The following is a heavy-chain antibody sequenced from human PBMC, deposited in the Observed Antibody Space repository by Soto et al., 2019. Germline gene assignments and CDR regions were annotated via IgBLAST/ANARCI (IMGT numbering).Heavy chain of an antibody. D-gene: IGHD6-13*01. V-gene: IGHV1-18*01. CDR3: ARCRRMLVLYGMDV. CDR1: GYTFTSYV. J-gene: IGHJ6*01. Sequence: QVQLVQSGAEVKKPGASVKVSCKASGYTFTSYVISWVRQAPGQGLEWMGWISAYNGNTNYAQKLQGRVTMTTDTATSRGYMERRTLRSDGAAVYYCARCRRMLVLYGMDVWGQGTTVSVS. CDR2: ISAYNGNT.